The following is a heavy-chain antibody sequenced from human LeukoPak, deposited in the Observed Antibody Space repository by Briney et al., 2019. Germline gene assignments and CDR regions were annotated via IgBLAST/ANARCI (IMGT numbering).Heavy chain of an antibody. D-gene: IGHD2-15*01. V-gene: IGHV4-59*11. CDR2: ISNSGST. J-gene: IGHJ6*03. CDR3: GRDALVGYFSYYYMDV. Sequence: SETLSLTCTVSGGSISSHYWTWIRQSPVKGLEWIGDISNSGSTSYNPSIKSRVTISLDTSKNQFSMKLSSVTAADTAVYYCGRDALVGYFSYYYMDVWGKGTTVTVSS. CDR1: GGSISSHY.